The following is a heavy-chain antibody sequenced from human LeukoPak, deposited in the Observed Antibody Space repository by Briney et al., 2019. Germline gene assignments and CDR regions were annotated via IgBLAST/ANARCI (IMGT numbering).Heavy chain of an antibody. J-gene: IGHJ4*02. CDR1: GFTFSSYA. V-gene: IGHV3-53*01. CDR3: ARGSHY. CDR2: IYSGGST. Sequence: GGSLRLSCAASGFTFSSYAMSWVRQAAGKGLEWVSVIYSGGSTYYADSVKGRFTISRDNSKNTLYLQMNSLRAEDTAVYYCARGSHYWGQGTLVTVSS.